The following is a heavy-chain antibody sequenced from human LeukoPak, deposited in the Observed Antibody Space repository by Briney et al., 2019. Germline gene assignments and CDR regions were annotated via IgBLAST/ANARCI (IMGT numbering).Heavy chain of an antibody. CDR3: VKAIRDRMIVVSEYFQH. CDR2: ISGSGRTT. Sequence: PGGSLRLSCAASGFTFNNYAMSWVRQTPGLGLEWVSAISGSGRTTYYADSVKGRFTISRDNSNNTLYLQMNSLRAEDTAVYYCVKAIRDRMIVVSEYFQHWGQGTLVTVSS. D-gene: IGHD3-22*01. V-gene: IGHV3-23*01. J-gene: IGHJ1*01. CDR1: GFTFNNYA.